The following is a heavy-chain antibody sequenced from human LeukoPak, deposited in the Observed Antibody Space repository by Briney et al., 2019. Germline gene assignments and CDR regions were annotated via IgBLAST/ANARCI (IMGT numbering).Heavy chain of an antibody. Sequence: SETLSLTCTVSGDSISSYYWSWIRQPPGKGLEWIGYIYTSGGTNYIPSLKGRVTISIDTSNNQFSLKLSSVTAPASAVYYCARLTRLSTSPDRYYLDYWGQGTLVTVSS. V-gene: IGHV4-4*09. CDR2: IYTSGGT. D-gene: IGHD6-6*01. CDR1: GDSISSYY. CDR3: ARLTRLSTSPDRYYLDY. J-gene: IGHJ4*02.